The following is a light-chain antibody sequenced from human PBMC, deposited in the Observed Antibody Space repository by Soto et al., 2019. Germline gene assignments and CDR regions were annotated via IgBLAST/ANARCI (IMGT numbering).Light chain of an antibody. CDR3: QQYNDWQIT. Sequence: EILLTHSPATLSVSPGERVTLSCRASQSVSDNLAWYQQKPGQAPRLLIYGASIRATDIPARFSGSGSGTEFSLTISSLQSEDFAVYYCQQYNDWQITFGGGTKVYIK. CDR1: QSVSDN. CDR2: GAS. J-gene: IGKJ4*01. V-gene: IGKV3D-15*01.